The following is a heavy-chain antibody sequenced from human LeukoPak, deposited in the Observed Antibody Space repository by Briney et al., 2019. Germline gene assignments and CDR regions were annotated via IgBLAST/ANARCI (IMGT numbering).Heavy chain of an antibody. CDR2: ISYSGST. CDR3: AKSVSSTYYYGSGGDY. D-gene: IGHD3-10*01. J-gene: IGHJ4*02. V-gene: IGHV4-39*07. CDR1: GGSISSSSHY. Sequence: PSETLSLTCTVSGGSISSSSHYWGWIRQPPGKGLEWIGSISYSGSTYYNPSLESRVTILVDTSKNLFSLNLSSVTAADTAVYYCAKSVSSTYYYGSGGDYWGQGTLVTVSS.